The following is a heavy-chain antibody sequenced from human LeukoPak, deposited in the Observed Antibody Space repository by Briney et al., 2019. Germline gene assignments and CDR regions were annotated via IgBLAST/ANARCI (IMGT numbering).Heavy chain of an antibody. V-gene: IGHV4-61*02. CDR3: ARSTFSYYFDY. Sequence: SETLSLTCTVSGGSISSGSYYWSWIRPPAGKGLEWIGRIYTSGSTNYNPSLKSRVTISVDTSTFQFSLKLSSVTAADTAVYYCARSTFSYYFDYWGQGTLVTVSP. J-gene: IGHJ4*02. D-gene: IGHD2/OR15-2a*01. CDR1: GGSISSGSYY. CDR2: IYTSGST.